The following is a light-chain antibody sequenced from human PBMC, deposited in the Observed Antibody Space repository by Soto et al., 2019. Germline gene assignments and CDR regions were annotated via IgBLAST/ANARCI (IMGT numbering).Light chain of an antibody. V-gene: IGLV2-23*01. CDR1: SSDVGSYNL. J-gene: IGLJ2*01. CDR3: CSYAGSYVV. CDR2: EGS. Sequence: ALTQPASVSGSPGQSITISCTGTSSDVGSYNLVSWYQQHPGKAPKLMIYEGSKRPSGVSNRFSGSKSGNTASLTISGLQAEDEADYYCCSYAGSYVVFGGGTKLTVL.